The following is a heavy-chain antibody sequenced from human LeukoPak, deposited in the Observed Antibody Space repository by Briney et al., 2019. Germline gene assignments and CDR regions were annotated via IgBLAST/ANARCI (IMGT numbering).Heavy chain of an antibody. D-gene: IGHD3-22*01. Sequence: GGSLRLSCAASGFTFSSFATSWVRQAPGKGLEWVSGISASGGSTYYADSVKGRFTISRDNPKNTLYLQMNSLRAEDTAVYYCAKGFYDNSASGVFDIWGQGTMVTVFS. CDR3: AKGFYDNSASGVFDI. J-gene: IGHJ3*02. V-gene: IGHV3-23*01. CDR1: GFTFSSFA. CDR2: ISASGGST.